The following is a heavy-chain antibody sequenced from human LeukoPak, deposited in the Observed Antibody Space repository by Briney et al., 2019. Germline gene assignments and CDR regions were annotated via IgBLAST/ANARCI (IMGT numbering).Heavy chain of an antibody. J-gene: IGHJ5*02. Sequence: GGSRRLSCAASGITFSSYAMHWVRQAPGKGLEYVSGISSNGGSTYYANSVKGRFTISRDNSKNTLYLQMGSLSAEDMAVYYCARESRPSYDFWSGNWFDPWGQGTLVTVSS. CDR3: ARESRPSYDFWSGNWFDP. V-gene: IGHV3-64*01. CDR1: GITFSSYA. CDR2: ISSNGGST. D-gene: IGHD3-3*01.